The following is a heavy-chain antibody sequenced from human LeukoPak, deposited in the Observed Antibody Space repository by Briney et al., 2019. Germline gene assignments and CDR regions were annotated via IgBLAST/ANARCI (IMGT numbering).Heavy chain of an antibody. CDR3: ATGGYSGYAYHYFQH. V-gene: IGHV1-24*01. CDR1: GYTLTELS. D-gene: IGHD5-12*01. J-gene: IGHJ1*01. Sequence: GASVKVSCKVSGYTLTELSMHWVRQAPGKGLEWMGGFDPEDGETIYAQKFQGRVTMTEDISTDTAYMELSSLRSEDTAVYYCATGGYSGYAYHYFQHWGQGALVTVSS. CDR2: FDPEDGET.